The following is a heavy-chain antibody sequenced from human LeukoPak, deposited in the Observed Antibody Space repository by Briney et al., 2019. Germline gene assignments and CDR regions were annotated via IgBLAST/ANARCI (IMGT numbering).Heavy chain of an antibody. CDR3: AVPTVPAAMAYFDY. J-gene: IGHJ4*02. D-gene: IGHD2-2*01. V-gene: IGHV4-34*01. CDR2: INHSGST. Sequence: SETLSLTCAVYGGSFSGYYWSWIRQPPGKGLEWIGEINHSGSTNYNPSLKSRVTISVDTSKNQFSLKLSSVTAADTAVYYCAVPTVPAAMAYFDYWGQGTLVTVSS. CDR1: GGSFSGYY.